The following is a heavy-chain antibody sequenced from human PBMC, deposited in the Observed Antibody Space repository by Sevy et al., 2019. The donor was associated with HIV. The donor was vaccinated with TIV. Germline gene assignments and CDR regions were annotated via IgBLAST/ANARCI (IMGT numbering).Heavy chain of an antibody. CDR3: ARGPTDGSYDYFDY. D-gene: IGHD1-26*01. V-gene: IGHV3-21*06. CDR1: GFTFIRYN. J-gene: IGHJ4*02. Sequence: GGSLRLSCAASGFTFIRYNMNWVRQAPGKGLEWVSSVSGSSNYIYYAESLKGRFIISRDNVKDTLSLQMNSLRADDTAVYYCARGPTDGSYDYFDYWGQGTLVTVSS. CDR2: VSGSSNYI.